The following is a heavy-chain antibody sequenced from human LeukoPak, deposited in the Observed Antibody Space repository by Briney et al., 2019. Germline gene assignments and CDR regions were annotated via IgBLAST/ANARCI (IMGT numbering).Heavy chain of an antibody. CDR2: VYYSGST. CDR1: GGSISTFY. D-gene: IGHD3-22*01. V-gene: IGHV4-59*01. Sequence: SETLSLTCTVSGGSISTFYWSWLRQPPGKQLEWIGYVYYSGSTNYNPSFKTRVTISVDASKNQFSLKLSSVTPADTAVYYCARVDYDSSGYFDYWGQGTLVTVSS. CDR3: ARVDYDSSGYFDY. J-gene: IGHJ4*02.